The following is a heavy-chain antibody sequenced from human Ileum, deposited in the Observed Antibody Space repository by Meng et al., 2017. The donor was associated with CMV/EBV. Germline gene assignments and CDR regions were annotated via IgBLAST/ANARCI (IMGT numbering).Heavy chain of an antibody. D-gene: IGHD6-13*01. CDR3: ARRAYSTSPYYFDY. Sequence: GSLRLSFIVSGGSISSSTYHWGWIRQPPGKGLEWIGTVDYSGSTNYNPSLKSRVTISVDTSKYQFSLKPSSVTAADTAMYYCARRAYSTSPYYFDYWGQGTMVTVSS. CDR2: VDYSGST. CDR1: GGSISSSTYH. J-gene: IGHJ4*02. V-gene: IGHV4-39*01.